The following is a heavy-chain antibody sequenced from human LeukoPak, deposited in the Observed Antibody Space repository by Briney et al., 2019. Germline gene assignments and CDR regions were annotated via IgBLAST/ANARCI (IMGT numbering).Heavy chain of an antibody. CDR3: ARENFRDGYNL. J-gene: IGHJ4*02. Sequence: ASVKVSCKASGYSFADYYIHWVRQAPGQGLEWMGWIKPDSGGTRSAQKFQGRVTMTTDTSISTAYMELSSLRSDDTAVYYCARENFRDGYNLWGQGTLVTVSS. CDR2: IKPDSGGT. D-gene: IGHD5-24*01. CDR1: GYSFADYY. V-gene: IGHV1-2*02.